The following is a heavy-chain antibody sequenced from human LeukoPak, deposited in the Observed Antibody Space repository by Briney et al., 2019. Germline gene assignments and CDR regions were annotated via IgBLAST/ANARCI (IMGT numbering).Heavy chain of an antibody. CDR2: IYSGGST. Sequence: GGSLRLSCAASGFTVSSNYMSWVRQAPGKGLEWVSVIYSGGSTYYADSVKGRFTISRDNSKNTLYLQMNSLRAEDTAVYYCARGGHGYSSGCSHFDYWGQGTLVTVSS. CDR3: ARGGHGYSSGCSHFDY. J-gene: IGHJ4*02. D-gene: IGHD6-19*01. CDR1: GFTVSSNY. V-gene: IGHV3-66*01.